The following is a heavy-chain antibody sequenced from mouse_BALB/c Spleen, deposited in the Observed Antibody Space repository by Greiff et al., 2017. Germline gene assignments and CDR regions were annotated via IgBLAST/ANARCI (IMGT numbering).Heavy chain of an antibody. CDR2: INPGSGGT. J-gene: IGHJ3*01. V-gene: IGHV1-54*01. CDR1: GYAFTNYL. CDR3: ARWGGGNY. D-gene: IGHD1-1*02. Sequence: QVQLKESGAELVRPGTSVKVSCKASGYAFTNYLIEWVKQRPGQGLEWIGVINPGSGGTNYNEKFKGKATLTADKSSSTAYMQLSSLTSDDSAVYFCARWGGGNYWGQGTLVTVSA.